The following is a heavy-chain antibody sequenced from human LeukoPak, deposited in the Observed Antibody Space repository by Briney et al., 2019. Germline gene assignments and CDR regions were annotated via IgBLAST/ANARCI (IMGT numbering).Heavy chain of an antibody. Sequence: GGSLRLSCEASGFTFSRYWMHWVHQAPGKGLVWVSRIKSDGKTNYADSVKGRFTISGDNAKNTVSLQMDSLRAEDTGVYYCARAPSEVGGYYPEYFRHWGQGTLVTVSS. CDR3: ARAPSEVGGYYPEYFRH. V-gene: IGHV3-74*01. CDR1: GFTFSRYW. D-gene: IGHD3-22*01. J-gene: IGHJ1*01. CDR2: IKSDGKT.